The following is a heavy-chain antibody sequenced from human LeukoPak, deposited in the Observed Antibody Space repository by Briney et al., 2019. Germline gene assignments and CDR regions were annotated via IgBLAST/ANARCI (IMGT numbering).Heavy chain of an antibody. Sequence: SVTLSLTCTVSGGSMSNYYWSWIRQPAGKGLEWIGRIYSSGTTIYNPSLKSRVTMSVDTSKNQFSLKLSSVTAADTAVYFCASGYSGYDPWGQGTLVTVSS. D-gene: IGHD5-12*01. J-gene: IGHJ5*02. CDR1: GGSMSNYY. V-gene: IGHV4-4*07. CDR3: ASGYSGYDP. CDR2: IYSSGTT.